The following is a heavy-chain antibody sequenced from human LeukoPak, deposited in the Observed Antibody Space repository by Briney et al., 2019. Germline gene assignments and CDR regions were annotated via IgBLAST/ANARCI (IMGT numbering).Heavy chain of an antibody. V-gene: IGHV3-15*07. CDR2: IKNKIDGGTT. CDR1: GFTFNLAW. J-gene: IGHJ4*02. D-gene: IGHD4-17*01. Sequence: GGSLRLSCAASGFTFNLAWVNWVRQAPGKGLEWVGRIKNKIDGGTTDYAAPVKGRFTISRDDSKNTVYLQMNSLKSEDTALYYCNTDGDYGDYVDSWGQGTLVTVSS. CDR3: NTDGDYGDYVDS.